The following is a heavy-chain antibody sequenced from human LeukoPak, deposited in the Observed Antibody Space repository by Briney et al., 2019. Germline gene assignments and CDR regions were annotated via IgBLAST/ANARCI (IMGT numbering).Heavy chain of an antibody. V-gene: IGHV1-8*01. D-gene: IGHD6-13*01. CDR1: GYTFTSYD. CDR2: MNPNSGNT. J-gene: IGHJ5*02. CDR3: ARVMSIAAAGSNWFDP. Sequence: ASVKVSCKASGYTFTSYDINWVRQATGQGLEWMGWMNPNSGNTGYAQKFQGRVTMTRNTSISTAYMGLSSLRSEDTAVYYCARVMSIAAAGSNWFDPWGQGTLVTVSS.